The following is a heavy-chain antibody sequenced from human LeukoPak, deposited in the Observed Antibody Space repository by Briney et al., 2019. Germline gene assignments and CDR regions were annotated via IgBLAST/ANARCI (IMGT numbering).Heavy chain of an antibody. CDR1: GGSVTSYY. V-gene: IGHV4-59*08. CDR3: ARRAVGATHFDY. Sequence: PSETVSLTCTVSGGSVTSYYWSWVRQPPTKGLECIGYIYYSGSTDYNPSLKSRVTFSVDTTKNQISLKLSSVTAADTAVYYCARRAVGATHFDYWGQGTPVTVSS. D-gene: IGHD1-26*01. J-gene: IGHJ4*02. CDR2: IYYSGST.